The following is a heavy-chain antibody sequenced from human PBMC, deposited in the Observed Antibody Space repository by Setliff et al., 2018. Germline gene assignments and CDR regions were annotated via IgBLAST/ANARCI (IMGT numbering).Heavy chain of an antibody. J-gene: IGHJ4*02. CDR3: ARVVGADGIGIDY. D-gene: IGHD2-15*01. V-gene: IGHV5-51*01. CDR2: IFPGNSNT. CDR1: GYSFTNNW. Sequence: GESLKISCQGSGYSFTNNWIAWVRQMPGKGLECMGIIFPGNSNTRYSPSFQGQVTISVDKAINTAYLQWSSLKASGTATYYCARVVGADGIGIDYWGQGTAVTVSS.